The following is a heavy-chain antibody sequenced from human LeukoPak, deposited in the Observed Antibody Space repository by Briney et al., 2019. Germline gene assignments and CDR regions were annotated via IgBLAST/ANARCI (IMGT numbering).Heavy chain of an antibody. CDR3: VRERNWFGELS. V-gene: IGHV4-38-2*02. CDR2: IYHSGNT. CDR1: GYSISSGYW. D-gene: IGHD3-10*01. Sequence: SETLSLTCTVSGYSISSGYWWGWIRQPPGKGLEWIGNIYHSGNTYYNPSLKSRVTIPVDMSKNQFSLKLSSVTAADTAVYYCVRERNWFGELSWGQGTLVTVSP. J-gene: IGHJ5*02.